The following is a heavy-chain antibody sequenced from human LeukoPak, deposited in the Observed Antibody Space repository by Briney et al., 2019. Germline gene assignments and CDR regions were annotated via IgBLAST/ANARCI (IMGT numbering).Heavy chain of an antibody. CDR3: ARGIARGVPYNWFDP. CDR2: MNPDSGNT. V-gene: IGHV1-8*01. Sequence: GASVKVSCKASGYTFTSYDINWVRQATGQGLEWMGWMNPDSGNTGYAQKFQGRVTMTWNTSISTAYMELYSLESEDTAVYYCARGIARGVPYNWFDPWGQGTLVTVSS. J-gene: IGHJ5*02. CDR1: GYTFTSYD. D-gene: IGHD3-10*01.